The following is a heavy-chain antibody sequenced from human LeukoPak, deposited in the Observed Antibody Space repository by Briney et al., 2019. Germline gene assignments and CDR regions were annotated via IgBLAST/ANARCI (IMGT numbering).Heavy chain of an antibody. CDR2: ISYDGSNK. CDR1: GFTFSSYA. Sequence: GGSLRLSCAASGFTFSSYAMHWVRQAPGKGLEWVAVISYDGSNKYYADSVKGRFTIFRDNSKNTLYLQMNSLRAEDTAVYYCARDPGSGSYTNYFDYWGQGTLVTVSS. J-gene: IGHJ4*02. V-gene: IGHV3-30*01. D-gene: IGHD3-10*01. CDR3: ARDPGSGSYTNYFDY.